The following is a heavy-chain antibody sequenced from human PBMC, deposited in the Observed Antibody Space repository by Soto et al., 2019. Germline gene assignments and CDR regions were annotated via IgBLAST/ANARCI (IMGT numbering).Heavy chain of an antibody. Sequence: GGSLRLSCAASGFTFSSYAMHWGRKAPGKGLEYVSAISSNGGITYYANTVKGRFTISRDNSKNTLYLQMGSLRAEDMAVYYCARGPRIAAAGAFDIWGQGTMVTVSS. CDR3: ARGPRIAAAGAFDI. D-gene: IGHD6-13*01. CDR2: ISSNGGIT. V-gene: IGHV3-64*01. J-gene: IGHJ3*02. CDR1: GFTFSSYA.